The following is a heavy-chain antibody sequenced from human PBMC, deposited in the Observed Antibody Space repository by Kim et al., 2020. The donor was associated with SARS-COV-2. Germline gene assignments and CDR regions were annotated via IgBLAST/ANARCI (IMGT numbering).Heavy chain of an antibody. V-gene: IGHV1-3*01. CDR1: GYTFTSYG. J-gene: IGHJ4*02. D-gene: IGHD2-15*01. Sequence: ASVKVSCKASGYTFTSYGMHWVRQAPGQRLEWMGWINAGTGNTKYSQKFEGRVTITRDTSASTAYMELSSPRSEDTAVYYCARDHRYCSGITCYGEAIDYWVQGTLVTVSS. CDR2: INAGTGNT. CDR3: ARDHRYCSGITCYGEAIDY.